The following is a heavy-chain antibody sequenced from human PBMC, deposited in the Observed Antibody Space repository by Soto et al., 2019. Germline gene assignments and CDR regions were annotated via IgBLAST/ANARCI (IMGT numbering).Heavy chain of an antibody. D-gene: IGHD3-22*01. J-gene: IGHJ4*02. V-gene: IGHV3-23*01. CDR2: ISGSGSRR. Sequence: PGGSLRLSCAASGFTFSNYAMSWVRQTPGKGLEWVSGISGSGSRRYYADSVKGRFTISRDNSKNTLQLQMNSLRAEDTAVYYCAKESYYDSSGAYYFDYWGQGTLVTVSS. CDR1: GFTFSNYA. CDR3: AKESYYDSSGAYYFDY.